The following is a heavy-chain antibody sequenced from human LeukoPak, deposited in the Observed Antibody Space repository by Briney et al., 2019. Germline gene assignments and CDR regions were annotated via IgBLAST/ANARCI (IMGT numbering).Heavy chain of an antibody. CDR3: TTDEDWNYARKDV. Sequence: GGSLRLSCAASGFTFNYAWMSWVRQVPGEGLEWVGQTLSEIDGGTTDYAAPVKGRFTISGDDSKSTLYLQMNSLKIEDTAVYYCTTDEDWNYARKDVWGQGATVIVSS. CDR2: TLSEIDGGTT. V-gene: IGHV3-15*01. CDR1: GFTFNYAW. J-gene: IGHJ6*02. D-gene: IGHD1-7*01.